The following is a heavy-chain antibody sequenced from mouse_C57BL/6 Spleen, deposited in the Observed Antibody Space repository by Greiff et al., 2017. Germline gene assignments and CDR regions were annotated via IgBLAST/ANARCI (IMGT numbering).Heavy chain of an antibody. V-gene: IGHV1-82*01. Sequence: QVPLKVPGPELVKPGASVKISCKASGYAFSSYWMNWVKQRPGKGLEWIGRIYPGDGGTNYNGKFKGKATLTADKSSSTAYMQLSSLTSEDSAVYFCARSTAQAGAYWGQGTLVTVSA. CDR2: IYPGDGGT. D-gene: IGHD3-2*02. CDR1: GYAFSSYW. CDR3: ARSTAQAGAY. J-gene: IGHJ3*01.